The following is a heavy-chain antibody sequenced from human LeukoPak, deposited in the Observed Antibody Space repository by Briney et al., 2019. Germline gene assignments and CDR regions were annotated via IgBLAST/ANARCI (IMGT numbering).Heavy chain of an antibody. Sequence: SVKASCKASGGTFSTHAISCVRQAPGQERQWMGVIIPISGTANYAQKFHGRVTITADASTSTVYMELSRLTSDDTAVYYCARWAGDSSAWYPALFDYWGQGTLVTVSS. CDR2: IIPISGTA. V-gene: IGHV1-69*13. J-gene: IGHJ4*02. CDR3: ARWAGDSSAWYPALFDY. D-gene: IGHD6-13*01. CDR1: GGTFSTHA.